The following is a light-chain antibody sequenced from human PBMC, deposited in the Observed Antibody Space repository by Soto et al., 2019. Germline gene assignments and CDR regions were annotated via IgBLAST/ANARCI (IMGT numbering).Light chain of an antibody. J-gene: IGLJ2*01. CDR2: EDY. CDR1: SGTIASNY. Sequence: NFMLTRPHSVSESPGKTVIISCTRSSGTIASNYVQWYQQRPGSAPTTVIYEDYQRPSGVPDRFSGSIDRSSNSASLTISGLKTEDEADYYCQSYDSSSVVFGGGTKLTVL. CDR3: QSYDSSSVV. V-gene: IGLV6-57*04.